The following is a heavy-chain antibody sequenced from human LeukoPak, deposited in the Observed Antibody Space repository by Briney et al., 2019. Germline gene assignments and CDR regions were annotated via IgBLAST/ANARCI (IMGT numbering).Heavy chain of an antibody. CDR1: GFTFGDYA. Sequence: GRSLRLSCAASGFTFGDYAMHWVRQAPGKGLEWVAVISYDETNKYYADSVRVRFTISRDNSKNTLYLQMNSLRAEDTAVYYCARKTGNYFDYWGQGTLVTVSS. D-gene: IGHD1-14*01. CDR2: ISYDETNK. CDR3: ARKTGNYFDY. J-gene: IGHJ4*02. V-gene: IGHV3-30-3*01.